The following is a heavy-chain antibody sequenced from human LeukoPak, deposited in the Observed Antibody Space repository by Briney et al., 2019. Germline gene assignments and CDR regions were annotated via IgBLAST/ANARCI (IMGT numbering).Heavy chain of an antibody. CDR3: ARVNTPYYFDY. CDR1: GYSISSGYY. Sequence: PSETLSLTCTVSGYSISSGYYWGWIRQPPGKGLEWIGSIYHSGSTYYNPSLKSRVTISVDTSKNQFSLKLSSVTAADTAVYYCARVNTPYYFDYWGQGTLVTVSS. CDR2: IYHSGST. V-gene: IGHV4-38-2*02. J-gene: IGHJ4*02. D-gene: IGHD2-15*01.